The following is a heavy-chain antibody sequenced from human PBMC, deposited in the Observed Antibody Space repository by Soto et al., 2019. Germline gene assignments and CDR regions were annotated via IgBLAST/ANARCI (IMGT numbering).Heavy chain of an antibody. D-gene: IGHD1-26*01. V-gene: IGHV4-31*03. Sequence: PSETLSLTCTVSGGSISSGGYYWSWIRQHPGKGLEWIGYIYYSGSTYYNPSLKSRVTISVDTSKNQFSLKLSSVTAADTAVYYCARDSDGSYYGSPYGMDVWGQGTTVTVSS. CDR2: IYYSGST. J-gene: IGHJ6*02. CDR3: ARDSDGSYYGSPYGMDV. CDR1: GGSISSGGYY.